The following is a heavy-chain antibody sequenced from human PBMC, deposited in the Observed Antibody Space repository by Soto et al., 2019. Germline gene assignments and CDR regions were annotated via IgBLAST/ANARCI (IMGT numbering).Heavy chain of an antibody. Sequence: QITLKESGPTLVKPTQTLTLTCTFSGFSLSTSGVAVGWIRQPPGKALEWLALIYWDDDKRYSPSLESRLTVTKDTSRNQVVLTMTNMDPVDTATYYCAHTSQKLIGLRYSGYFDHWGQGTLVTVSS. V-gene: IGHV2-5*02. CDR1: GFSLSTSGVA. CDR2: IYWDDDK. CDR3: AHTSQKLIGLRYSGYFDH. D-gene: IGHD2-8*01. J-gene: IGHJ4*02.